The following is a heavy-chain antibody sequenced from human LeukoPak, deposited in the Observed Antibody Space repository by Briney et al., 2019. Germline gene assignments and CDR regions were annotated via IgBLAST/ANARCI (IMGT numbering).Heavy chain of an antibody. CDR3: ARDVRPDY. V-gene: IGHV3-7*04. D-gene: IGHD6-6*01. CDR2: IKQDGTEK. J-gene: IGHJ4*02. CDR1: GGSISSDY. Sequence: PSETLSLTCTVSGGSISSDYWSWVRQAPGEGLEWVANIKQDGTEKYYMDSVKGRFSISRDNAKNSLYLQMNALRAEDTAVYYCARDVRPDYWGQGTLVTVST.